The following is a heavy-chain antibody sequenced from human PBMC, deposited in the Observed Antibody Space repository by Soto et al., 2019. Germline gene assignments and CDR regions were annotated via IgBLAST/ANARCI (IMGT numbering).Heavy chain of an antibody. V-gene: IGHV1-18*04. Sequence: ASLKVPCKASGYTFTCYGISWVRQAPVQGLEWMGWISAYNGNTNYAQKLQGRVTMTTDTSTSTAYMELRSLRSDDTAVYYCARDGTITIFGGPMNWLDPWGQGTMVTVSS. J-gene: IGHJ5*02. CDR2: ISAYNGNT. D-gene: IGHD3-3*01. CDR3: ARDGTITIFGGPMNWLDP. CDR1: GYTFTCYG.